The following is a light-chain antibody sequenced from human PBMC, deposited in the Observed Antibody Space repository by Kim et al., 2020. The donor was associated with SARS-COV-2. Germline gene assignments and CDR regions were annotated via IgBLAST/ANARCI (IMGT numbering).Light chain of an antibody. CDR3: QHYDNLPLT. Sequence: DIQMTQSPSSLSASVGDRVTITCQAIQDISNYLNWYQQKPGKAPKLLIYDASNLETGVPSRFSGSGSGTDFTFTISSLQPEDIATYYCQHYDNLPLTFGPGTKVDIK. CDR2: DAS. CDR1: QDISNY. J-gene: IGKJ3*01. V-gene: IGKV1-33*01.